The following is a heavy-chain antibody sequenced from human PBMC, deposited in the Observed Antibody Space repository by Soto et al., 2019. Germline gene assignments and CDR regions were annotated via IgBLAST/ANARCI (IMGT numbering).Heavy chain of an antibody. D-gene: IGHD3-22*01. J-gene: IGHJ4*02. Sequence: SVKVSCKASGGTFSSYTISWVRQVPGQGLEWMGRIIPILGIANYAQKFQGRVTITADKSTSTAYMELSSLRSEDTAVYYCARVHDSSGYYYNYWGQGTLVTVSS. CDR1: GGTFSSYT. V-gene: IGHV1-69*02. CDR2: IIPILGIA. CDR3: ARVHDSSGYYYNY.